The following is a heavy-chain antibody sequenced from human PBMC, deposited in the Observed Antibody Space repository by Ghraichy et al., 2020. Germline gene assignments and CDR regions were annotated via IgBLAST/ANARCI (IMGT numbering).Heavy chain of an antibody. D-gene: IGHD2-21*01. CDR2: INSDGSST. CDR3: SRDRSREGILWT. CDR1: GFTFRSYW. V-gene: IGHV3-74*01. J-gene: IGHJ5*02. Sequence: GGSLRLSCAASGFTFRSYWMHWVRQAPGKGLVWVSRINSDGSSTSYADSVKGRFTISRDNAKNTLYLQMNILRAEDTAVYYCSRDRSREGILWTWGQGTLVTVSS.